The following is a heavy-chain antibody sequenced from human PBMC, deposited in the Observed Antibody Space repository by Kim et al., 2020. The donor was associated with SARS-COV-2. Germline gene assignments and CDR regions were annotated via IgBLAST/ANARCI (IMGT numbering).Heavy chain of an antibody. CDR2: IGGSGAGI. V-gene: IGHV3-23*01. J-gene: IGHJ5*01. Sequence: GGSLRLSCAASGFTFRSYAMTWVRQAPGKGLEWVSSIGGSGAGIYYADSVKGRFTISRDNSKNTLFLQMNSLQVEDTAVYYCAKPRRFLFGVGGGNGLDSWGQGRLVAVSS. D-gene: IGHD3-3*01. CDR3: AKPRRFLFGVGGGNGLDS. CDR1: GFTFRSYA.